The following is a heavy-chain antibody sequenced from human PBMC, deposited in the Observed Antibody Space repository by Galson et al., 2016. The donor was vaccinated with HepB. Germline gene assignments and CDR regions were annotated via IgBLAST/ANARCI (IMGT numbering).Heavy chain of an antibody. D-gene: IGHD4-17*01. CDR2: IFRSATT. CDR1: GDSLTNGDFY. CDR3: VSYGFDV. J-gene: IGHJ2*01. V-gene: IGHV4-39*01. Sequence: SETLSLTCTVSGDSLTNGDFYWGWVRQSHGKGLERIGSIFRSATTHYSVSLESRVSISGDASRNQFTLQLRPVTDEDVGVYYCVSYGFDVWGRGTLVAASS.